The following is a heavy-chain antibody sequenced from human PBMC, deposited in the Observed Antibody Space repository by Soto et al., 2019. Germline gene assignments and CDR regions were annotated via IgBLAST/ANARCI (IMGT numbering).Heavy chain of an antibody. CDR2: IIPIFGTA. CDR3: AGWWEYRSGWRDY. Sequence: QVQLVQSGAEVKKPGSSVKVSCKASGGTFSSYAISWVRQAPGQGLEWMGGIIPIFGTANYAQKFQGRVTXTXDXXTSTADMEVSRPRSEDTAVYYCAGWWEYRSGWRDYWGQGTLVTVSS. V-gene: IGHV1-69*05. D-gene: IGHD6-19*01. CDR1: GGTFSSYA. J-gene: IGHJ4*02.